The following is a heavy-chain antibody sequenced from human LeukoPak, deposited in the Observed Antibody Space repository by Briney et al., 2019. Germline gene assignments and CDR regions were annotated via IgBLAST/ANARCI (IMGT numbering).Heavy chain of an antibody. V-gene: IGHV3-30*18. CDR3: AKDLSPETGDAFEI. J-gene: IGHJ3*02. D-gene: IGHD1-14*01. CDR1: GFIFSSFA. Sequence: PGRSLRLSCAASGFIFSSFAMHCVRQAPGKGLEWVAVISSDGGTEYYADSVKGRFTISRDNSKNTLYLRMNSLRAEDTAVYYCAKDLSPETGDAFEIWGQGTMVTVSS. CDR2: ISSDGGTE.